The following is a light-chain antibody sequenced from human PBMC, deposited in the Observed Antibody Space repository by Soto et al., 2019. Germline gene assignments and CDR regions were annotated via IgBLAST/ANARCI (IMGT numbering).Light chain of an antibody. CDR2: DAS. J-gene: IGKJ2*01. CDR1: QTVRTY. CDR3: QQRSNWPPYP. V-gene: IGKV3-11*01. Sequence: EIVLAQSPATLSLSPGERATLSCRASQTVRTYLAWYQQKPGQAPRLLIYDASTRATGVPARFSGSWSGTDFTLTISRLEPEDFAVYYCQQRSNWPPYPFGQGTKLEVK.